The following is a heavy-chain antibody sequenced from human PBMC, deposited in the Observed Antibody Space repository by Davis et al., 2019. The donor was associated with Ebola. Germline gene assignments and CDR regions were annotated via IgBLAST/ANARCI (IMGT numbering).Heavy chain of an antibody. CDR2: IIPIFGTA. J-gene: IGHJ4*02. Sequence: SVKVSCKASGGTFSSYAISWVRQAPGQGLEWMGGIIPIFGTANYAQKFQGRVTITADESTSTAYMELSSLRSEDTAVYYCARDLRAYCTNGVCFDYWGQGTLVTVSS. D-gene: IGHD2-8*01. CDR3: ARDLRAYCTNGVCFDY. CDR1: GGTFSSYA. V-gene: IGHV1-69*13.